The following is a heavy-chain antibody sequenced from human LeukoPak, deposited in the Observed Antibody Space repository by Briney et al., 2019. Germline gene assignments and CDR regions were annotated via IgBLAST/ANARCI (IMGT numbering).Heavy chain of an antibody. V-gene: IGHV4-34*01. CDR3: ARPRYGSGSLDS. J-gene: IGHJ4*02. Sequence: KSSETLSLTCAVYGGSFSGHYWTRIRQPPGKGLEWIGEINHSGSTTYNPSLNSRVTISVDTSKNQFSLRLSSVTAADTAVYYCARPRYGSGSLDSWGQGTLVTVSS. CDR2: INHSGST. CDR1: GGSFSGHY. D-gene: IGHD3-10*01.